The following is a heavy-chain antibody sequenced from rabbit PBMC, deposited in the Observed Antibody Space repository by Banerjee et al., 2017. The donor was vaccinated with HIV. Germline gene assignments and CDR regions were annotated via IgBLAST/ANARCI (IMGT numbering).Heavy chain of an antibody. V-gene: IGHV1S7*01. CDR1: GFDFSSYY. J-gene: IGHJ6*01. CDR3: ARSIYGDTYAPYFGL. D-gene: IGHD6-1*01. Sequence: QLKESGGGLVQPGGSLKLSCKASGFDFSSYYMSWVRQAPGKGLEWIGYIDPVFGSTYYASWVNGRFTISSDNAQNTVDLQMNSLTAADTATYFCARSIYGDTYAPYFGLWGPGTLVTVS. CDR2: IDPVFGST.